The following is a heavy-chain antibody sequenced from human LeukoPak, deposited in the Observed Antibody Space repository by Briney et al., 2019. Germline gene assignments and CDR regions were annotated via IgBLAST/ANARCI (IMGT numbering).Heavy chain of an antibody. Sequence: SETLSLTCAVYGGSFSDYWWTCIRQSPGKGLEWIGEVNHSGRTNYNPSLKSRVSISVDRSKNQFSLKLSSVTAADAAVYYCARDSPTTVTTVYYYYYYMDVWGKGTTVTVSS. V-gene: IGHV4-34*01. CDR2: VNHSGRT. D-gene: IGHD4-17*01. J-gene: IGHJ6*03. CDR3: ARDSPTTVTTVYYYYYYMDV. CDR1: GGSFSDYW.